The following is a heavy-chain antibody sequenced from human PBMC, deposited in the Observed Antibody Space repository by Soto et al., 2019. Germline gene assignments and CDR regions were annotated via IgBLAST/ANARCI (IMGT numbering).Heavy chain of an antibody. CDR1: GGTFSSYA. CDR3: ARDSDFWSGYHMYYYYYGMDV. Sequence: QVQLVQSGAEVKKPGSSVKVSCKASGGTFSSYAISWVRQAPGHGLEWMGGIIPIFGTANYAQKFQGRVTITADESTSTADMELSSLRSEDTAVYYCARDSDFWSGYHMYYYYYGMDVWGQGTTVTVSS. J-gene: IGHJ6*02. V-gene: IGHV1-69*01. CDR2: IIPIFGTA. D-gene: IGHD3-3*01.